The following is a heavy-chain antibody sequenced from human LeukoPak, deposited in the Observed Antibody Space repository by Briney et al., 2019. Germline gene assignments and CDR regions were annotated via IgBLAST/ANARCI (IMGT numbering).Heavy chain of an antibody. J-gene: IGHJ4*02. D-gene: IGHD3-10*01. Sequence: GGSLRLTCAAYGCSFSIYFLNWVRQAPGKGLEWVANIKQDGSAQYYVDSVKGRFTISRDNAKNSLYLQMNSLRAEDTALYYCVRALWFGEAFFDFWGQGALVTVSS. CDR2: IKQDGSAQ. CDR1: GCSFSIYF. V-gene: IGHV3-7*01. CDR3: VRALWFGEAFFDF.